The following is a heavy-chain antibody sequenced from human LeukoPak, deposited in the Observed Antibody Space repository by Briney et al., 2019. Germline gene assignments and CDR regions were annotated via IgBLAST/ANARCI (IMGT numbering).Heavy chain of an antibody. Sequence: GGSLRLSCAASGFTFSSYAMHWVRQAPGKGLEWVAVISYDGSNKYYADSVKGRFTISRDKSKNTLYLQMNSLRAEDTAVYYCARPFEWFGDFPYYYYYGMDVWGQGTTVTVSS. CDR1: GFTFSSYA. J-gene: IGHJ6*02. D-gene: IGHD3-10*01. V-gene: IGHV3-30*04. CDR3: ARPFEWFGDFPYYYYYGMDV. CDR2: ISYDGSNK.